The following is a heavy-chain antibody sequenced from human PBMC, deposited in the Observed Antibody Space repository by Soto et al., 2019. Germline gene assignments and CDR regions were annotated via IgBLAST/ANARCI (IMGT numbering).Heavy chain of an antibody. CDR3: ARRPGRYSSSSWYYFDY. J-gene: IGHJ4*02. D-gene: IGHD6-13*01. CDR2: IYHSGST. Sequence: NPSETLSLTCAASGGSISSSNWWSWVRQPPGKGLEWIGEIYHSGSTNYNPSPKSRVTISVDKSKNQFSLKLSSVTAADTAVYYCARRPGRYSSSSWYYFDYWGQGTLVTVSS. V-gene: IGHV4-4*02. CDR1: GGSISSSNW.